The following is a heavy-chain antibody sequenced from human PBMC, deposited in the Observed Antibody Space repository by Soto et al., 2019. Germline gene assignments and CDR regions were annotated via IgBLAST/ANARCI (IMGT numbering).Heavy chain of an antibody. CDR2: IIPIFGTA. CDR1: GGTFSSYA. Sequence: QVQLVQSGAEVKKPGSSVKVSCKASGGTFSSYAISWVRQAPGQGLEWMGGIIPIFGTANYAQKFRGRVTITADESTSTAYMELSSLRSEDTAVYYCARGAWGAAAGTGESDYWGQGTLVTVSS. V-gene: IGHV1-69*12. J-gene: IGHJ4*02. D-gene: IGHD6-13*01. CDR3: ARGAWGAAAGTGESDY.